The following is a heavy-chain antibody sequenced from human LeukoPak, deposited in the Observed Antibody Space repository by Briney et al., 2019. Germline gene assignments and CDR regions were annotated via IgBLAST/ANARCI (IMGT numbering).Heavy chain of an antibody. V-gene: IGHV3-49*04. J-gene: IGHJ5*02. CDR2: IRSRAYGGTT. CDR1: GSTFGDFA. Sequence: PGGALRLSCTGPGSTFGDFATSWVPQAPGKGPEWVAFIRSRAYGGTTDYAASVKGRFTVSRDDSKSIVYLQMNSLRAEDTAVYYCAKVIQLTNPHQPNWFDPWGQGTLVTVSS. D-gene: IGHD5-18*01. CDR3: AKVIQLTNPHQPNWFDP.